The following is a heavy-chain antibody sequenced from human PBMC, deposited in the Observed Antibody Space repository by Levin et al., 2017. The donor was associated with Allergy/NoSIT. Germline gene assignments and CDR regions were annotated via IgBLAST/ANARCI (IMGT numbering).Heavy chain of an antibody. J-gene: IGHJ4*02. D-gene: IGHD6-19*01. Sequence: SETLSLTCTVSGGSISSSDYYWGWIRQPPGTGLEWIGSIYYSGSTYYNPSLKSRVTISVDTSKNQFSLKVSSMTAADTAVYYCARQAYSGIAVTATYYFDYWGQGTLVTVSS. CDR2: IYYSGST. V-gene: IGHV4-39*01. CDR3: ARQAYSGIAVTATYYFDY. CDR1: GGSISSSDYY.